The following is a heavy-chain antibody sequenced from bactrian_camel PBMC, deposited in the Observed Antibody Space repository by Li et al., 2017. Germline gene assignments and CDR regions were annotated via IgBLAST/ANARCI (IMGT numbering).Heavy chain of an antibody. CDR2: LFSGGGGTP. J-gene: IGHJ4*01. D-gene: IGHD1*01. CDR1: GHTDCTYC. V-gene: IGHV3S1*01. Sequence: HVQLVESGGVSVQAGGTLKLSCVVSGHTDCTYCWVWFRQVAGKGREAVASLFSGGGGTPYYNDDVQDRYTISQDRAENTLYLQIKNLRPEDSAMYYCAATHRTGDSTYCKTFLQGNRPTNWGQGTQVTVS. CDR3: AATHRTGDSTYCKTFLQGNRPTN.